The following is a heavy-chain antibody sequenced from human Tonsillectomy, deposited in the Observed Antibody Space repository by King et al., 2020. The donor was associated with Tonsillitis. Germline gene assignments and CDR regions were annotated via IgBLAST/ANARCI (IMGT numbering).Heavy chain of an antibody. D-gene: IGHD4-17*01. J-gene: IGHJ3*02. CDR1: GFTFSSYA. Sequence: VQLVESGGGLVQPGGSLRLSCAASGFTFSSYAMSWVRQGPGKGLEWVSATSGSGGRTYYADSGKVRFTISRDNSKTTLYLQMNSPRAEDTAVYYCGKDPRAVTTGWGAFDIWGQGTMVTVSS. CDR3: GKDPRAVTTGWGAFDI. CDR2: TSGSGGRT. V-gene: IGHV3-23*04.